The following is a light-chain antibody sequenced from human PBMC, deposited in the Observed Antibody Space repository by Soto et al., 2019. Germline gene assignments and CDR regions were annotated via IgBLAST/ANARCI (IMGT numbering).Light chain of an antibody. V-gene: IGKV3-15*01. CDR1: QSVSSN. CDR3: QHDNAVPRT. CDR2: GAS. J-gene: IGKJ4*01. Sequence: EIVMTQSPATLSVSLGERATLSCRASQSVSSNLAWYQQQPGQAPRLLLFGASTRATGIPARFRGSGSGTEFTLTISSLQSEDCAVDHCQHDNAVPRTVGGGTKVEIK.